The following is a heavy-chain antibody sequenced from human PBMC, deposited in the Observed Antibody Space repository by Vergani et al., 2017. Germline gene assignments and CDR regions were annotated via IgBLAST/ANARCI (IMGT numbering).Heavy chain of an antibody. J-gene: IGHJ6*02. V-gene: IGHV3-23*04. CDR2: ISGSGGST. CDR3: AKDIAYCSGGSCYSYYYYGMDV. CDR1: GFTFSSYA. D-gene: IGHD2-15*01. Sequence: VQLVESGGGVVQPGRSLRLSCAASGFTFSSYAMSWVRQAPGKGLEWVSAISGSGGSTYYADSVKGRFTISRDNSKNTLYLQMNSLRVEDTAVYYCAKDIAYCSGGSCYSYYYYGMDVWGQGTMVTVSS.